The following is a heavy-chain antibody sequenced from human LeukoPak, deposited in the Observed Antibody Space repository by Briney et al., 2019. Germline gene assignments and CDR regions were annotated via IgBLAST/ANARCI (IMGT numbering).Heavy chain of an antibody. J-gene: IGHJ4*02. CDR1: GGSISSYY. D-gene: IGHD3-10*01. CDR2: IYYSGST. CDR3: ARLTSGHFDY. V-gene: IGHV4-59*04. Sequence: SETLSLTCTVSGGSISSYYWSWIRQPPGKGLEWIATIYYSGSTYYNPSLKSRVTISADTSKNQFSLKLSSVTAADTAVYYCARLTSGHFDYWGQGTLVTVSS.